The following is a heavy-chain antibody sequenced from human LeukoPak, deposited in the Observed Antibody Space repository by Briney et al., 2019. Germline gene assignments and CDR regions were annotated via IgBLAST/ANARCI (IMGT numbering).Heavy chain of an antibody. V-gene: IGHV3-23*01. CDR1: GFTFSSYE. J-gene: IGHJ4*02. D-gene: IGHD6-19*01. Sequence: TGGSLRLSCAASGFTFSSYEMNWVRQAPGKGLEWVSAISGSGGSTYYADSVKGRFTISRDNSKNTLYLQMNSLRAEDTAVYYCAKVYSSGRYYFDYWGQGTLVTVSS. CDR2: ISGSGGST. CDR3: AKVYSSGRYYFDY.